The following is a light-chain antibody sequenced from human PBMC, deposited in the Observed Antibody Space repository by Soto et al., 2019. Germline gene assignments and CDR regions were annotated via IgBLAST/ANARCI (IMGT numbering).Light chain of an antibody. CDR2: GSS. Sequence: EIVMTQSPATLSVSPGEKVTLSCRASQDVGSNLAWYQQKRGQPPRLLIYGSSTRATGVAARFSGSGSGTDFTLTTSGLQTEDFAVYYCQQYNVRPLTFGGGTKVEIK. V-gene: IGKV3-15*01. CDR1: QDVGSN. CDR3: QQYNVRPLT. J-gene: IGKJ4*01.